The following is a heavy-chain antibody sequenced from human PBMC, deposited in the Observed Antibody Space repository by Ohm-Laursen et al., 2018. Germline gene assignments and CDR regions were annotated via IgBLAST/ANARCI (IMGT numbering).Heavy chain of an antibody. CDR3: LRETRNGFY. CDR1: GDSVSSNSAA. J-gene: IGHJ4*02. Sequence: SETLSLTCAISGDSVSSNSAAWNWIRQSPSRGLKWLGRTYYRSKWYYDYAESVKSRITINPDTSKNQFSLQLNSVNSDDTAIYYCLRETRNGFYWGQGTLVTVSS. D-gene: IGHD2-8*01. CDR2: TYYRSKWYY. V-gene: IGHV6-1*01.